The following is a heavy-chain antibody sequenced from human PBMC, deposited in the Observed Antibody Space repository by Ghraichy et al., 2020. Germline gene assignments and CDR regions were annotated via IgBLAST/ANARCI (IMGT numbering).Heavy chain of an antibody. J-gene: IGHJ4*02. V-gene: IGHV3-30*04. D-gene: IGHD2-15*01. CDR3: ARQLYCSGGSCYIGAFDY. CDR1: GFTFSSYA. CDR2: ISYDGSNK. Sequence: GGSLRLSCAASGFTFSSYAMHWVRQAPGKGLEWVAVISYDGSNKYYADSVKGRFTISRDNSKNTLYLQMNSLRAEDTAVYYCARQLYCSGGSCYIGAFDYWGQGTLVSVCS.